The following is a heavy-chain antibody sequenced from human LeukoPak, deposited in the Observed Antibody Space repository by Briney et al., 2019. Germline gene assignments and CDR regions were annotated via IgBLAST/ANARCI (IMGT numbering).Heavy chain of an antibody. CDR1: GFTFSSYT. J-gene: IGHJ4*02. Sequence: GGSLRLPCAASGFTFSSYTMSWVRQAPGKGLEWVSAVSGSGGATYYSGSVKGRFAISRDNSKNTLYLQMNSLRAEDTAVYYCAKYRGYNYDYAIDYWGQGTLVTVSS. CDR3: AKYRGYNYDYAIDY. D-gene: IGHD5-18*01. V-gene: IGHV3-23*01. CDR2: VSGSGGAT.